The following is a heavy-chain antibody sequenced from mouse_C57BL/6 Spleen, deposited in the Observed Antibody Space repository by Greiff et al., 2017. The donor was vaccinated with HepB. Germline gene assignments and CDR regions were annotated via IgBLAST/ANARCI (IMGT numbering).Heavy chain of an antibody. CDR2: INPNNGGT. J-gene: IGHJ1*03. CDR1: GYTFTDYY. Sequence: EVQLQQSGPELVKPGASVKISCKASGYTFTDYYMNWVKQSHGKSLEWIGDINPNNGGTSYNQKFKGKATLTVDKSSSTAYMELRSLTSEDSAVYYCARRKFYGNYEVWYFDVWGTGTTVTVSS. CDR3: ARRKFYGNYEVWYFDV. D-gene: IGHD2-1*01. V-gene: IGHV1-26*01.